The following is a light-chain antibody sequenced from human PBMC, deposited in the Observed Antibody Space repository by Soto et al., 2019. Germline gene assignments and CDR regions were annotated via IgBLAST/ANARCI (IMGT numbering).Light chain of an antibody. Sequence: HSVLTQAPSVSAAPGQKVTISCSGSSSNIGNNYVSWYQQLPGTAPKLLIYDNNKRPSGIPDRSSGSKSGTSATLGITGLQTGDEADYYCGTWDSSLSAGVFGGGTKVTVL. CDR3: GTWDSSLSAGV. V-gene: IGLV1-51*01. J-gene: IGLJ3*02. CDR2: DNN. CDR1: SSNIGNNY.